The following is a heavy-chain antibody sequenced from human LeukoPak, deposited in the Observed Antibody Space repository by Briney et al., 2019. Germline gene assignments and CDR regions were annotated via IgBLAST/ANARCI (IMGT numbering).Heavy chain of an antibody. CDR2: ISAYNGNT. J-gene: IGHJ3*02. CDR3: AREGSYYDSSGYDI. D-gene: IGHD3-22*01. V-gene: IGHV1-18*01. Sequence: ASVKVSCKASGYTFTSYGISWVRQAPGQGLEWMGWISAYNGNTNYAQKLQGRVTMTTDTSTSTAYMELRNLRSDDTAVYYCAREGSYYDSSGYDIWGQGTMVTVSS. CDR1: GYTFTSYG.